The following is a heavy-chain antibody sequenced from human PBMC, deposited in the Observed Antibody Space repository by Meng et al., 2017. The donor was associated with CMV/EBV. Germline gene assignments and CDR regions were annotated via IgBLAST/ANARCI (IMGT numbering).Heavy chain of an antibody. CDR1: GFTFSSYA. V-gene: IGHV3-30*04. D-gene: IGHD5-12*01. Sequence: LSLTCAASGFTFSSYAMHWVRQAPGKGLEWVAVISYDGSNKYYADSVKGRFTISRDNSKNTLYLQMNSLRAEDTAVYYCARDHFRGGYDLTFDYWGQGTLVTVSS. CDR3: ARDHFRGGYDLTFDY. J-gene: IGHJ4*02. CDR2: ISYDGSNK.